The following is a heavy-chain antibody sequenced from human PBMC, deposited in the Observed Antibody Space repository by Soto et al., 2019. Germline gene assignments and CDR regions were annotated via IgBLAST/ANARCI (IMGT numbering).Heavy chain of an antibody. CDR3: ASTNPNSSGWYTYFQH. V-gene: IGHV3-53*04. J-gene: IGHJ1*01. CDR1: GFTVSSNY. D-gene: IGHD6-19*01. Sequence: GGSLRLSCAASGFTVSSNYMSWVRQAPGKGLEWVSVIYSGGSTYYADSVKGRFTISRHNSKNTLYLQMNSLRAEDTAVYYCASTNPNSSGWYTYFQHWGQGTLVTVSS. CDR2: IYSGGST.